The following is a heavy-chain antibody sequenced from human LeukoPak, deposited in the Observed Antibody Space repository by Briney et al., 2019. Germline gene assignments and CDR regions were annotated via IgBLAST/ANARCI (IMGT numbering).Heavy chain of an antibody. V-gene: IGHV3-30*02. CDR3: AKDRCSNGIGCYYYYMEV. Sequence: GGSLRLSCAASGFTFSSYGMHWVRQAPGKGLEWVAFIRYDGSNKYYADSVKGRFTISRYNSKNTLYLQMNSLRAEDTAVYYCAKDRCSNGIGCYYYYMEVWGKGTTVTISS. CDR1: GFTFSSYG. J-gene: IGHJ6*03. D-gene: IGHD2-8*01. CDR2: IRYDGSNK.